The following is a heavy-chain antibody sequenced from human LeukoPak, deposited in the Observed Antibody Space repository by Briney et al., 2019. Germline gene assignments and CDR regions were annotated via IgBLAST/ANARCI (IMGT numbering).Heavy chain of an antibody. D-gene: IGHD3-10*01. CDR2: IYYSGST. Sequence: SETLSLTCTVSGGSISSYYWSWIRQPPGKGLEWIGYIYYSGSTNYNPSLKSRVTTSVDTSKNQFSLKLSSVTAADTAVYYCARGSGWFGESDYWGQGTLVTVSS. CDR1: GGSISSYY. J-gene: IGHJ4*02. CDR3: ARGSGWFGESDY. V-gene: IGHV4-59*01.